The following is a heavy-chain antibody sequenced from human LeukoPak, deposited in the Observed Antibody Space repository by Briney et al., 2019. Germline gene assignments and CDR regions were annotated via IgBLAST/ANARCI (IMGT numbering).Heavy chain of an antibody. CDR2: INPNSGGT. D-gene: IGHD6-13*01. Sequence: ASEKVSCKASGYTFTGYYMHWVRQAPGQGLEWMGWINPNSGGTNYAQKFQGRVTMTRDTSISTAYMELSRLRSDDTAVYYCARVKSRGSSWYNDAFDIWGQGTMVTVSS. CDR3: ARVKSRGSSWYNDAFDI. J-gene: IGHJ3*02. CDR1: GYTFTGYY. V-gene: IGHV1-2*02.